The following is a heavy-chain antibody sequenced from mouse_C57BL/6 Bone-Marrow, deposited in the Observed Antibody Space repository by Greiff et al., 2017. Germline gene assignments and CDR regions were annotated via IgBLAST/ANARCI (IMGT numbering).Heavy chain of an antibody. CDR1: GYAFSSSW. J-gene: IGHJ2*01. D-gene: IGHD2-1*01. CDR2: IYPGGGDT. V-gene: IGHV1-82*01. CDR3: ARRDGNYGFDY. Sequence: QVQLQQSGPELVKPGASVKISCKASGYAFSSSWMNWVKQRPGKGLEWIGRIYPGGGDTNYNGKFKGKATLTADKSSSTAYMQLSSLTSEDSAVYFCARRDGNYGFDYWGQGTTLTVSS.